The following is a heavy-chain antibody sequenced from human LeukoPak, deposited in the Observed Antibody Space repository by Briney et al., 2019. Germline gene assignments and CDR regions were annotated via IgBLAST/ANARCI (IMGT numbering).Heavy chain of an antibody. D-gene: IGHD3-10*01. J-gene: IGHJ6*03. CDR3: ARALYGSGSYYRNYYYYMDV. CDR2: IIPIFGTA. CDR1: GGTFSSYA. V-gene: IGHV1-69*05. Sequence: SVKVSCKASGGTFSSYAISWVRQAPGQGLEWMGRIIPIFGTANYAQKFQGRVTITTDESTSTAYMELSSLRSEDTAVYYCARALYGSGSYYRNYYYYMDVWGKGTTVTVSS.